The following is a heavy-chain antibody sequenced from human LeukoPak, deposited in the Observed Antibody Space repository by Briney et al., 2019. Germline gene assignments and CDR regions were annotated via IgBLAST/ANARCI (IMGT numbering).Heavy chain of an antibody. Sequence: ASVKVSCKASGYTFTSYDINWVRHATRQGLEWMGWMNPNSGNTGYAQKFQGRVTMTRNTSISTAYMELSSLRSEDTAVYYCARRASGDLRFLELFYYYYYMDVWGKGTTVTVSS. CDR1: GYTFTSYD. CDR3: ARRASGDLRFLELFYYYYYMDV. V-gene: IGHV1-8*02. J-gene: IGHJ6*03. CDR2: MNPNSGNT. D-gene: IGHD3-3*01.